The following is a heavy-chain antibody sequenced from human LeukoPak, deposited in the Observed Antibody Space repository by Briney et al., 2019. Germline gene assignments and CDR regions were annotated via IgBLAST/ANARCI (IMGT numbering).Heavy chain of an antibody. Sequence: GGSLRLSCAASGFSFTTYWMSWVRQAPGKGPEWLANIKQDGSEKYYGDSVKGRFTIARDNAKKSVYLQMNSVRAEDAAVYYCVRDRYDRVTGYNDAFDLWGQGTKVTVSS. D-gene: IGHD3-9*01. CDR1: GFSFTTYW. CDR3: VRDRYDRVTGYNDAFDL. V-gene: IGHV3-7*01. J-gene: IGHJ3*01. CDR2: IKQDGSEK.